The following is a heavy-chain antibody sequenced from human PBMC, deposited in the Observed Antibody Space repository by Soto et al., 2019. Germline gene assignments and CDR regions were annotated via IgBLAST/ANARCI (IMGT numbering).Heavy chain of an antibody. CDR3: ARTSYYYDSSGYYCRASYFDY. D-gene: IGHD3-22*01. CDR1: GGSFSGYY. V-gene: IGHV4-34*01. Sequence: PSETLSLTCAVYGGSFSGYYWSWIRQPPGKGLEWIGEINHSGSTNYNPSLKSRVTISVDTSKNQFSLKLSSVTAADTAVYYCARTSYYYDSSGYYCRASYFDYWGQGNLVTVSS. CDR2: INHSGST. J-gene: IGHJ4*02.